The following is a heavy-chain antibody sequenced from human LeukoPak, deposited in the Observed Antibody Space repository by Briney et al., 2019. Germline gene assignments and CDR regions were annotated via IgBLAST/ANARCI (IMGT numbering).Heavy chain of an antibody. CDR1: GFTFDDYA. Sequence: GGSLRLSCVASGFTFDDYAMHWVRQAPGKGLDWVSGITWNSGSIGYADSVKGRFTISRDNAKNSLYLQMNSLRAEDTALYYCAKEMSFGSSNVEQSYGMAVWGQGTTVIVSS. V-gene: IGHV3-9*01. CDR2: ITWNSGSI. D-gene: IGHD1/OR15-1a*01. J-gene: IGHJ6*02. CDR3: AKEMSFGSSNVEQSYGMAV.